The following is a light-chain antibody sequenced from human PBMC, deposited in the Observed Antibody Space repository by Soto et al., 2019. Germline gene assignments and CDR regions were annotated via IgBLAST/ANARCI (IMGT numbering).Light chain of an antibody. Sequence: QSALTQPASVSGSPGQSITISCTGTSSDVGGYNYVSWYQQHPGKAPKLMIYEVSNRPSGVSNRFSGSKSGNTASLTISGLQAEDEADYYCCSFAGSSSYVFGTGTKLTVL. CDR2: EVS. CDR1: SSDVGGYNY. CDR3: CSFAGSSSYV. J-gene: IGLJ1*01. V-gene: IGLV2-14*01.